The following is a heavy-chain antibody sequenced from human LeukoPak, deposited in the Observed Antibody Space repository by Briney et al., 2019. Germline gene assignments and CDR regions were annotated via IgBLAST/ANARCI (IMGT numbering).Heavy chain of an antibody. Sequence: KSSETLSLTCTVSGGSISSYYWSWIRQPPGKGLEWIGYIYYSGSTNYNPSLKSRVTISVDTSKNQFSLKLSSVTAADTAVYYCARGGSWLPGPLDYWGQGTLVTVSS. D-gene: IGHD2-15*01. CDR2: IYYSGST. V-gene: IGHV4-59*01. CDR3: ARGGSWLPGPLDY. CDR1: GGSISSYY. J-gene: IGHJ4*02.